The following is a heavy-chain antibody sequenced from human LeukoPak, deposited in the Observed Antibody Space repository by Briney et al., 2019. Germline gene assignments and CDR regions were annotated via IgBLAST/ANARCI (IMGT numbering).Heavy chain of an antibody. J-gene: IGHJ4*02. V-gene: IGHV3-23*01. D-gene: IGHD5-24*01. CDR3: ANQRSALTRY. CDR2: ITDSSDYT. CDR1: GFSFSTNF. Sequence: GGSLRLPCAASGFSFSTNFMYWVRQAPGKGLEWVSGITDSSDYTFYADSVKGRFTISRDNSKKTLYLQMSSLRGEDTAVYYCANQRSALTRYWGQGTLVTVSS.